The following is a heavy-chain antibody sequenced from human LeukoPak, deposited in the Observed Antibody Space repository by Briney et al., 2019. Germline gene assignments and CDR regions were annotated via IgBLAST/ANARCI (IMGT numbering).Heavy chain of an antibody. CDR3: ARGPNSNWSGLDF. D-gene: IGHD6-6*01. CDR1: GFTFSNYW. Sequence: TGGSLRLSCAASGFTFSNYWMHWIRQVPGKGLVWVSRISPTGSTTSYADSVKGRFTVSRDNAKNTLYLQVNNLRAEDTAVYYCARGPNSNWSGLDFWGQGTLLTVSS. V-gene: IGHV3-74*01. CDR2: ISPTGSTT. J-gene: IGHJ4*02.